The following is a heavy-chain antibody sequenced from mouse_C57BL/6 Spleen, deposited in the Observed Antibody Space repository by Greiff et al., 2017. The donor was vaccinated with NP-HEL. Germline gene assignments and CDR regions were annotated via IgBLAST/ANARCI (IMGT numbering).Heavy chain of an antibody. CDR3: ARSGGPYYDYNYAMDY. CDR2: INPNNGGT. J-gene: IGHJ4*01. CDR1: GYTFTDYY. V-gene: IGHV1-26*01. Sequence: VQLQQSGPELVKPGASVKISCKASGYTFTDYYMNWVKQSHGKSLEWIGDINPNNGGTSYNQKFKGKATLTVDKSSSTAYMELRSLTSEDSAVYYCARSGGPYYDYNYAMDYWGQGTSVTVSS. D-gene: IGHD2-4*01.